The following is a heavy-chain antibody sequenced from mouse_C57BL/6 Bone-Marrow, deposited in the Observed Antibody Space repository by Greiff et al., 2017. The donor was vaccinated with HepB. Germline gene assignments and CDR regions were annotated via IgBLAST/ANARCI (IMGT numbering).Heavy chain of an antibody. Sequence: QVQLQQPGAELVKPGASVKLSCKASGYTFTSYWMHWVKQRPGQGLEWIGMIHPNSGSTNDNEKFKSKATLTVDKSSSTAYMQLSSLTSEDSAVYYCAATVVATEDYWGQGTSVTVSS. CDR1: GYTFTSYW. V-gene: IGHV1-64*01. CDR3: AATVVATEDY. J-gene: IGHJ4*01. CDR2: IHPNSGST. D-gene: IGHD1-1*01.